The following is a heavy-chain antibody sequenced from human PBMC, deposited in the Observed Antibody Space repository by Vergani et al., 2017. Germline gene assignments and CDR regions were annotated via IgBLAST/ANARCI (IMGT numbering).Heavy chain of an antibody. D-gene: IGHD5-24*01. CDR3: ARLRGGYNVDFDY. CDR2: IYPGDSDA. J-gene: IGHJ4*02. Sequence: EVQLVQSGAEVTKPGESLRISCKGSGYSFTSNWIGWVRQMPGKGLEWLGSIYPGDSDARYSPSFQGQVTMSADKSISTAYRQWNSLKASDTAMYYCARLRGGYNVDFDYWGQGTLVTVSS. CDR1: GYSFTSNW. V-gene: IGHV5-51*01.